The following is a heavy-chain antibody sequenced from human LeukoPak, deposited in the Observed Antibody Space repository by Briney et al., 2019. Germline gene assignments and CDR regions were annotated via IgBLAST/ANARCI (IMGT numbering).Heavy chain of an antibody. Sequence: GGSLRLSCAASVFTFSSYRMHWVPQAPGKGLEWVALIRCDGSNKYYADSVKGRFTNSRDNSKNTLYLQMNSLRAEDTAVYYCAKRKSGDWYRGAFDIWGQGTMVTVSS. CDR3: AKRKSGDWYRGAFDI. J-gene: IGHJ3*02. CDR1: VFTFSSYR. V-gene: IGHV3-30*02. CDR2: IRCDGSNK. D-gene: IGHD6-19*01.